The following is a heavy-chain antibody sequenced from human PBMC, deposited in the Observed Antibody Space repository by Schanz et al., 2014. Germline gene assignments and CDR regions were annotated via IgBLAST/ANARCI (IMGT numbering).Heavy chain of an antibody. CDR1: GFTFSSYG. J-gene: IGHJ5*02. CDR3: AKDQLANYRGSGYNWFDP. Sequence: QVQLVESGGGVVQPGGSLRLSCAASGFTFSSYGMHWVRQAPGKGLEWVTFIRFDGSDKYYADSVKGRFSVSRDNSKNTLYLQMNRLRADDTAVYYCAKDQLANYRGSGYNWFDPWGQGTLVTVSS. D-gene: IGHD3-10*01. V-gene: IGHV3-30*02. CDR2: IRFDGSDK.